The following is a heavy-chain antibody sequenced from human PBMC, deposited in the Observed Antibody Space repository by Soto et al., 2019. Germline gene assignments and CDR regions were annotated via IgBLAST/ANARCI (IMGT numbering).Heavy chain of an antibody. Sequence: GASVKVSCKASGYTFTSYGISWVRQAPGQGLEWMGWISAYNGNTNYAQKLQGRVTMTTDTSASTAYMELRSLRSDDTAVYYCARDGRYAPNWIHDYWGQGTLVTVSS. CDR1: GYTFTSYG. V-gene: IGHV1-18*01. CDR3: ARDGRYAPNWIHDY. J-gene: IGHJ4*02. D-gene: IGHD1-1*01. CDR2: ISAYNGNT.